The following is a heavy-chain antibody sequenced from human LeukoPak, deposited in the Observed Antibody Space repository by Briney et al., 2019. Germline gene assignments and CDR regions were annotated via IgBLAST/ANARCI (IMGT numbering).Heavy chain of an antibody. V-gene: IGHV4-34*01. D-gene: IGHD2-2*01. CDR2: INHSGST. CDR1: GGSFSGYY. CDR3: ARGRRSQLLRSLITFYF. Sequence: KSSETLSLTCAVYGGSFSGYYWSWIRQPPGKGLEWIGEINHSGSTNYNPSLKSRVTISVDTSKNQFSLKLSSVTAADTAGYYCARGRRSQLLRSLITFYFRGQGTLVPLSS. J-gene: IGHJ4*02.